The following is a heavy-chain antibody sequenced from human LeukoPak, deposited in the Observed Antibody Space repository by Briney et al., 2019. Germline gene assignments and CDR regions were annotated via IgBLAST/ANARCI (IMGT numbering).Heavy chain of an antibody. CDR2: IKQDGSEK. CDR3: ARDSVCSSTSCPYYYYMDV. Sequence: PGGSLRLSCAASGFTFSSYWMSWVRQAPGKGLEWVANIKQDGSEKYYVDSVKGRFTISRDNAKNSLYLQMNSLRAEDTAVYYCARDSVCSSTSCPYYYYMDVWGKGTTVTVSS. V-gene: IGHV3-7*01. J-gene: IGHJ6*03. CDR1: GFTFSSYW. D-gene: IGHD2-2*01.